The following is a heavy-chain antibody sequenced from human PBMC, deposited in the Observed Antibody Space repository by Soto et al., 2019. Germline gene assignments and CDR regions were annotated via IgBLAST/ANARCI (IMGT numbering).Heavy chain of an antibody. CDR1: GGTFSSYT. D-gene: IGHD2-15*01. CDR3: ARDLSDDIVVVGRFDP. V-gene: IGHV1-69*04. J-gene: IGHJ5*02. CDR2: IIPILGIA. Sequence: ASVKVSCKASGGTFSSYTISWVRQAPGQGLEWMGRIIPILGIANYAQKFQGRVTITADKSTSTAYMELSSLRSEDTAVYYCARDLSDDIVVVGRFDPWGQGTLVTVSS.